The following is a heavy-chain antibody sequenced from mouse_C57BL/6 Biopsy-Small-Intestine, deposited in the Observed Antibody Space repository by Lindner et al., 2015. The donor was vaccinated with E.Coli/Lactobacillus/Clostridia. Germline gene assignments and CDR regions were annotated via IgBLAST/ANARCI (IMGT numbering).Heavy chain of an antibody. D-gene: IGHD4-1*01. V-gene: IGHV1-84*02. CDR3: ARNWGYDF. CDR1: GYNFADYA. CDR2: INGGNGHT. Sequence: VKVSCKASGYNFADYAIHWVRQAPGQRFEWLGWINGGNGHTKYSQKFQGRVTITRDTSATTAYIEVSSLRSEDTAVYYCARNWGYDFWGQGTLVTVSS. J-gene: IGHJ4*01.